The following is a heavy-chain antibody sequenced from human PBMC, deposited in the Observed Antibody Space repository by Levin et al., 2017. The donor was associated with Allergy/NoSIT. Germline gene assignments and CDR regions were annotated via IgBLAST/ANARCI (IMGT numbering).Heavy chain of an antibody. CDR3: ARGGWLQFPVGAFDI. CDR1: GYSFTSYW. Sequence: HGESLKISCKGSGYSFTSYWISWVRQMPGKGLEWMGRIDPSDSYTNYSPSFQGHVTISADKSISTAYLQWSSLKASDTAMYYCARGGWLQFPVGAFDIWGQGTMVTVSS. CDR2: IDPSDSYT. D-gene: IGHD5-24*01. V-gene: IGHV5-10-1*01. J-gene: IGHJ3*02.